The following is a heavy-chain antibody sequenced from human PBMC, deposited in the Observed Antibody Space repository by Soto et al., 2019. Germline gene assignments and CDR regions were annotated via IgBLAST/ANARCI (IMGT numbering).Heavy chain of an antibody. V-gene: IGHV4-39*07. CDR2: IYYSGST. J-gene: IGHJ5*02. CDR1: GGSISSSSYY. D-gene: IGHD2-15*01. CDR3: AREPSVVVVAATRPDNWFDP. Sequence: PSETLSLTCTVSGGSISSSSYYWGWIRQPPGKGLEWIGSIYYSGSTYYNPSLKSRVTISVDTSKNQFSLKLSSVTAADTAVYYCAREPSVVVVAATRPDNWFDPWGQGTLVTVSS.